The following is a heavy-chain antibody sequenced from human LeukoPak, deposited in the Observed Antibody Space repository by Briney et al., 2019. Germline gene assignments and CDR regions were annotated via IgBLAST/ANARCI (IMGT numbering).Heavy chain of an antibody. D-gene: IGHD5-12*01. CDR3: ATALRWLRSYFDY. Sequence: GASVKVSCKVSGYTLTELSMHWVRQAPGKGLEWMGGSDPEDGETIYAQKFQGRVTMTEDTSTDTAYMELSSLRSEDTAVYYCATALRWLRSYFDYWGQGTLVTVSS. CDR1: GYTLTELS. V-gene: IGHV1-24*01. CDR2: SDPEDGET. J-gene: IGHJ4*02.